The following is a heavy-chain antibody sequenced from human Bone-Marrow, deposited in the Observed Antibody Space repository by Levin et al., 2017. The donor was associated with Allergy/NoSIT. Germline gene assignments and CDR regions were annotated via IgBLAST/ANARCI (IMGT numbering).Heavy chain of an antibody. V-gene: IGHV5-51*01. CDR2: IYPGDSDT. CDR3: ARQDGSGSYYFDL. Sequence: RGESLKISCEGSGYSFSYYWIGWVRQMPGKGLEWMGIIYPGDSDTRYSPSFQGQVTISVDKSISTAYLQWSSLKASDTAMYYCARQDGSGSYYFDLWGRGTLVTVSS. J-gene: IGHJ2*01. D-gene: IGHD3-10*01. CDR1: GYSFSYYW.